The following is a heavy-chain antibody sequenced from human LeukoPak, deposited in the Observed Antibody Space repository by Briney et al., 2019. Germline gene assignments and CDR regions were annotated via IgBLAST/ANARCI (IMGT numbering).Heavy chain of an antibody. CDR2: INPHSGDT. J-gene: IGHJ5*02. D-gene: IGHD5-18*01. CDR3: AREGGSSYGYAYH. Sequence: ASVKVPCEASGYTLTYNNISWVRQAPGQGLEWMGWINPHSGDTNYAHKFQGRVTMTRDTSISIAYMELSSLKSDDTAVYYCAREGGSSYGYAYHWGQGTLVTVCS. V-gene: IGHV1-2*07. CDR1: GYTLTYNN.